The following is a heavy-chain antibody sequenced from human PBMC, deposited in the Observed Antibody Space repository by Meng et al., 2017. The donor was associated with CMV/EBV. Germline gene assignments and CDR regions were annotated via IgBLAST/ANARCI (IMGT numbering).Heavy chain of an antibody. CDR2: INPNSGGT. CDR3: ARGRYDSSGYPGDY. Sequence: ASVKVSCKASGYTFTGYYMLWVRQAPGQGLEWMGWINPNSGGTTYAQKFQGRVTMTRDTSISTAYMELSRLRSDDTAVYYCARGRYDSSGYPGDYWGQGTLVTVSS. J-gene: IGHJ4*02. D-gene: IGHD3-22*01. V-gene: IGHV1-2*02. CDR1: GYTFTGYY.